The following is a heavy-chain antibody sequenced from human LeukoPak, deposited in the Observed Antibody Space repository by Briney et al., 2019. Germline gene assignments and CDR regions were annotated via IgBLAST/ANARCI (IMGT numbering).Heavy chain of an antibody. D-gene: IGHD3-22*01. CDR3: AKDTDSSGYSYYYYYGMDV. Sequence: QSGGSLRLSCAASGFTFSSYAMSWVRQAPGKGLEWVAVISYDGSNKYYADSVKGRFTISRDNSKNTLYLQMNSLRAEDTALYYCAKDTDSSGYSYYYYYGMDVWGQGTTVTVSS. V-gene: IGHV3-30-3*01. J-gene: IGHJ6*02. CDR1: GFTFSSYA. CDR2: ISYDGSNK.